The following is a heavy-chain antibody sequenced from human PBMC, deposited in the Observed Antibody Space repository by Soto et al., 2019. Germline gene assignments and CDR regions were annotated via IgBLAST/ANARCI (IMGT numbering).Heavy chain of an antibody. J-gene: IGHJ5*02. CDR3: AREGQDIVVVPAAMPGWFDP. V-gene: IGHV1-69*04. D-gene: IGHD2-2*01. Sequence: ASVKVSCKASGGTFSSYTISWVRQAPGQGLEWMGRIIPILGIANYAQKFQGRVTITADKSTSTAYMELSSLRSEDTAVYYCAREGQDIVVVPAAMPGWFDPWGQGTLVTVSS. CDR2: IIPILGIA. CDR1: GGTFSSYT.